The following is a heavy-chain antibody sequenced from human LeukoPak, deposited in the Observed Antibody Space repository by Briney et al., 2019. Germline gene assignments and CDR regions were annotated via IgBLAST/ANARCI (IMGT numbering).Heavy chain of an antibody. CDR1: GYTFTSYG. CDR2: IIPILGIA. D-gene: IGHD5-12*01. CDR3: ARGGWLQAEFDY. J-gene: IGHJ4*02. Sequence: SVKVSCKASGYTFTSYGISWVRQAPGQGLEWMGRIIPILGIANYAQKFQGRVTITADKSTSTAYMELSSLRSEDTAVYYCARGGWLQAEFDYWGQGTLVTVSS. V-gene: IGHV1-69*04.